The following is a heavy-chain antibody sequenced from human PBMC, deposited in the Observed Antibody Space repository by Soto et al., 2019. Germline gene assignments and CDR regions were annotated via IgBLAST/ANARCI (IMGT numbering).Heavy chain of an antibody. CDR3: ARQAGAAAGPIDY. CDR2: ISYDGSNK. D-gene: IGHD2-2*01. Sequence: GGSLRLSCAASGFTFSSYAMHWVRQAPGKGLEWVAVISYDGSNKYCADSVKGRFTISRDNSKNTLYLQMNSLRAEDTAVYYCARQAGAAAGPIDYWGQGTLVTVSS. V-gene: IGHV3-30*04. J-gene: IGHJ4*02. CDR1: GFTFSSYA.